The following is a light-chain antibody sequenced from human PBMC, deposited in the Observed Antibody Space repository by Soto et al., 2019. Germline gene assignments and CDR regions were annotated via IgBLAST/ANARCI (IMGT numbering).Light chain of an antibody. CDR3: QHYNSYSEA. CDR1: QTISSW. J-gene: IGKJ1*01. CDR2: KAS. Sequence: DIQMTQSPSTLSGSVGDRVTITFRASQTISSWLAWYQQTKGKAPKLLIYKASTLKSGVPSRFSGSGSGTEFTLTISRLQPDDFEAYYCQHYNSYSEAFGQGTKVDIK. V-gene: IGKV1-5*03.